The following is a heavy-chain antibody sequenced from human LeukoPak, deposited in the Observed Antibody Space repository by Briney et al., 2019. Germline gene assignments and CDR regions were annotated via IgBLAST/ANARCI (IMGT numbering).Heavy chain of an antibody. D-gene: IGHD3-10*02. CDR1: GGSISSYY. CDR2: IYTSGST. CDR3: ARDRPMSYFDI. J-gene: IGHJ3*02. V-gene: IGHV4-4*07. Sequence: SETLSLTCTVSGGSISSYYWSWIRQPAGKGLEWIGRIYTSGSTNYNPSLKSRVTISVDTSKNQFSLKLSSVTAADTAFDFWARDRPMSYFDIWGQGTMVTVSS.